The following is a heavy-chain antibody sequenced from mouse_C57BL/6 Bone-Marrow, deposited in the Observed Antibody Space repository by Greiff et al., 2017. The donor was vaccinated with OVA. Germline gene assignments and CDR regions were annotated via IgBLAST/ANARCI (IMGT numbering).Heavy chain of an antibody. CDR3: ARGNPPSLVDD. CDR1: GYTFTSYW. CDR2: IDPSDSYT. V-gene: IGHV1-59*01. Sequence: QVQLQQPGAELVRPGTSVKLSCKASGYTFTSYWMHWVKQRPGQGLEWIGVIDPSDSYTNYNQKFKGKATLTVDTSSSTAYMQLSSLTSEDSAVYYCARGNPPSLVDDWGQGTTLTVSS. J-gene: IGHJ2*01. D-gene: IGHD6-1*01.